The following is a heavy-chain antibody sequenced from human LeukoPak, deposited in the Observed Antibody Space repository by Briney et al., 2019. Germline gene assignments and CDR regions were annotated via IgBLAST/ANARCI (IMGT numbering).Heavy chain of an antibody. V-gene: IGHV3-21*01. CDR1: GFSLRDYS. CDR2: ISGSSRYT. J-gene: IGHJ4*02. D-gene: IGHD2-15*01. Sequence: GGSPRLSCAASGFSLRDYSMDWVRQAPGKGLEWVSSISGSSRYTFYVDSVKGRFTISRDNAKNSLYLQMNSLRVEDTAVYYCARGRHQDIVVVVAATPGDYWGQGTLVTVSS. CDR3: ARGRHQDIVVVVAATPGDY.